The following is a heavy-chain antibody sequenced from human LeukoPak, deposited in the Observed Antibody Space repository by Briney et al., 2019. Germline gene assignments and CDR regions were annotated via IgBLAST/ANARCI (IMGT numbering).Heavy chain of an antibody. Sequence: SETLSLTCTVSGGSVSSGTYYWSWIRQPAGKGPEWIGRIYTSGSTTYNPSLKSRVTISVDTSKNQFSLKLSSVTAADTAVYYCARGPIAVAGIIIYYFDYWGQGTLVTVSS. CDR3: ARGPIAVAGIIIYYFDY. CDR2: IYTSGST. J-gene: IGHJ4*01. D-gene: IGHD6-19*01. CDR1: GGSVSSGTYY. V-gene: IGHV4-61*02.